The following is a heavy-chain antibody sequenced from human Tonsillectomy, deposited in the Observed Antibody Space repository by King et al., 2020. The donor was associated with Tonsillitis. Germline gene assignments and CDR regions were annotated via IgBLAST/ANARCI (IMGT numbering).Heavy chain of an antibody. CDR1: GGSVSSSSYY. Sequence: QLQESGPGLVKPSETLSLTCTVSGGSVSSSSYYWTWIRQPPGKGLEWIGYVFYSGSTNYNPSLKSRVTMSIDTSKTQFSLKLSSVTAADTAVYYCARWNTGLPGEAFDIWGQGTVVTVSS. CDR2: VFYSGST. D-gene: IGHD1/OR15-1a*01. J-gene: IGHJ3*02. CDR3: ARWNTGLPGEAFDI. V-gene: IGHV4-61*01.